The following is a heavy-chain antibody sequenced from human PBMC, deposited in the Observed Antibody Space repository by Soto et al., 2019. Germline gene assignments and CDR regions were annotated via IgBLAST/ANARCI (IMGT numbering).Heavy chain of an antibody. J-gene: IGHJ6*02. CDR1: GDSVSSNSAA. V-gene: IGHV6-1*01. Sequence: PSQTLSLTCAISGDSVSSNSAAWNWIRQSPSSGLEWLGRTYYRSKWYSEYAVSVKSRIIINPDTSKNQFSLQLNSVTPEDTAVYLCARQSRGGMDVWGQGTTVTVSS. CDR2: TYYRSKWYS. CDR3: ARQSRGGMDV.